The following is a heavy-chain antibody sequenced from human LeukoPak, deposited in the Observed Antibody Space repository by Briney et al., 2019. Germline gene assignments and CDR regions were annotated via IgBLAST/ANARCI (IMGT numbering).Heavy chain of an antibody. CDR3: ARGIGVVVTAQSPWFDP. CDR1: GYTFTGYY. J-gene: IGHJ5*02. CDR2: INPNSGGT. Sequence: ASVKVSCKASGYTFTGYYMHWVRQAPGQGLEWMGWINPNSGGTNYAQKFQGRVTMTRDTSISTAYMELSRLRSDDTAVYYCARGIGVVVTAQSPWFDPWGQGTLVTVSS. V-gene: IGHV1-2*02. D-gene: IGHD2-21*02.